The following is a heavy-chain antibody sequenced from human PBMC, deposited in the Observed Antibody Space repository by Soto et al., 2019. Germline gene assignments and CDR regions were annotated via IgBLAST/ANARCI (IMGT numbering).Heavy chain of an antibody. Sequence: QVQLQESGPGLVKPSQTLSLTCTVSGGSISSSDCYWRWIRQHPGMCLEWVGYSYYSGSAYYNPSLKSRVTISVATSKTQFSLKVTSVTAADTAVYYCAREVSPNTRGWYTVLVRWFDPWGQGTLVTVSS. CDR2: SYYSGSA. D-gene: IGHD6-19*01. V-gene: IGHV4-31*03. CDR1: GGSISSSDCY. J-gene: IGHJ5*02. CDR3: AREVSPNTRGWYTVLVRWFDP.